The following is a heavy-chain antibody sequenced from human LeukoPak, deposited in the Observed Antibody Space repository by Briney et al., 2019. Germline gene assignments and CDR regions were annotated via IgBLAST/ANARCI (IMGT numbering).Heavy chain of an antibody. CDR1: GYSISSGYY. CDR3: ARGTSKRILRYFPY. J-gene: IGHJ4*02. CDR2: IYHSGST. Sequence: SETLSLTCTVSGYSISSGYYWGWIRQPPGKGLEWIGSIYHSGSTYYNPSLKSRVTISVDTSKNQFSLKLSSVTAADTAVYYCARGTSKRILRYFPYWGQGTLVTVSS. D-gene: IGHD3-9*01. V-gene: IGHV4-38-2*02.